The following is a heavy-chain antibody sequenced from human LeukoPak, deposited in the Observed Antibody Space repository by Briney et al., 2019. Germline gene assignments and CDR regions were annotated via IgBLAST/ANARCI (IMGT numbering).Heavy chain of an antibody. J-gene: IGHJ4*02. D-gene: IGHD6-19*01. CDR1: GFTFSSYA. Sequence: PGGSLRLSCAASGFTFSSYAMHWVRQAPGKGLEWVAVISYDGSNKYYADSVKGRFTISRDNSKNTLYLQMNSLRAEDTAVYYCARDQGVRQQWLAFDYWGPGPRVSVSS. V-gene: IGHV3-30*04. CDR2: ISYDGSNK. CDR3: ARDQGVRQQWLAFDY.